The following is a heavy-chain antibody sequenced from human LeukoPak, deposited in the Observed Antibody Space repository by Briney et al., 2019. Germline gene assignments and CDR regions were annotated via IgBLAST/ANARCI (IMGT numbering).Heavy chain of an antibody. V-gene: IGHV3-33*08. CDR2: IWYDGSNK. J-gene: IGHJ6*02. CDR3: ARDRYGDHDYYYGMDV. D-gene: IGHD4-17*01. CDR1: GFTFSSYA. Sequence: GGSLRLSCAASGFTFSSYAMSWVRQAPGKGLEWEAVIWYDGSNKYYADFVKGRFTISRDNSKNTLYLQMNSLRAEDTAVYYCARDRYGDHDYYYGMDVWGQGTTVTVSS.